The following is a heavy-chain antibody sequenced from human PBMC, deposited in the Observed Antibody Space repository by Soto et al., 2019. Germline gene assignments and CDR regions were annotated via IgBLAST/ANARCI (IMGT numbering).Heavy chain of an antibody. J-gene: IGHJ4*02. Sequence: VQLVESGGGVVQPGRSLRLSCVASEFTFSSHLMHWVRQAPGKGLEWVAFISIDGDYKNYADSVKGRFTISRDNSKDTVYLQIHSLRPEDTALYHCARDEAFSAPYYLDYWGQGTLVIVS. D-gene: IGHD1-26*01. V-gene: IGHV3-30*03. CDR3: ARDEAFSAPYYLDY. CDR1: EFTFSSHL. CDR2: ISIDGDYK.